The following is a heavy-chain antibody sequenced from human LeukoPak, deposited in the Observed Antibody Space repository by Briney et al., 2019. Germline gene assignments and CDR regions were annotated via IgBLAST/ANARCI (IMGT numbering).Heavy chain of an antibody. CDR3: ARDAPFTMVRGVNYYYGMDV. D-gene: IGHD3-10*01. J-gene: IGHJ6*02. CDR1: GFTVSSNY. CDR2: IYSGGST. V-gene: IGHV3-66*01. Sequence: PGGSLRLSCAASGFTVSSNYMSWVRQAPGKGLEWVSVIYSGGSTYYAESVKGRFTISRDNSKNTLYLQMNSLRAEDTAVYYCARDAPFTMVRGVNYYYGMDVWGQGTTVTVSS.